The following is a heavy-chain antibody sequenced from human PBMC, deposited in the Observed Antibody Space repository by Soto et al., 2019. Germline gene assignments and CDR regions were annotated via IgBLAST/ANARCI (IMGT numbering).Heavy chain of an antibody. D-gene: IGHD3-16*02. J-gene: IGHJ5*02. CDR3: ARDPHDYVWGSYRYVDNWFDP. CDR1: GFTFTSSA. Sequence: ASVKVSCKASGFTFTSSAVQWVRQARGQRLERIGWIGVGSGNRHYAQKFQERVTITRDMSTNTAYMELSSLRSEDTAVYYCARDPHDYVWGSYRYVDNWFDPWGQGTLVTVPQ. CDR2: IGVGSGNR. V-gene: IGHV1-58*01.